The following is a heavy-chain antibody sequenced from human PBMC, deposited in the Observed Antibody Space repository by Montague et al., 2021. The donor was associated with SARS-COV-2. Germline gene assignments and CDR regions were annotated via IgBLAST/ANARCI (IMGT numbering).Heavy chain of an antibody. CDR1: GGSISSSSYY. J-gene: IGHJ4*02. D-gene: IGHD3-22*01. CDR3: ARGWFSPMLVVVIRGPFDY. Sequence: SETLSLTCTVSGGSISSSSYYWGWIHQPPGKGLEWIGSNYYSGSTYYXPSLKRRVTILVVTSKNQFSLKLRSVTAAATAEYYCARGWFSPMLVVVIRGPFDYWGQGTLVTVSS. CDR2: NYYSGST. V-gene: IGHV4-39*07.